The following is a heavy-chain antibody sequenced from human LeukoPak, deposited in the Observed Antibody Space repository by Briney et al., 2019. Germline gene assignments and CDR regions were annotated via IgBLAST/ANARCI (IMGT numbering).Heavy chain of an antibody. J-gene: IGHJ4*02. D-gene: IGHD3-22*01. CDR3: ARRRSSGYHTGGPYYFDY. CDR1: GGSISSSSSY. Sequence: SETLSLTCTVSGGSISSSSSYWGWIRQPPGKGLEWIGSIFYSGSTYYNPSLKSRVTILVDTSKNQFSLKLSSVTAADTAVYYCARRRSSGYHTGGPYYFDYWGQGTLVTVSS. CDR2: IFYSGST. V-gene: IGHV4-39*07.